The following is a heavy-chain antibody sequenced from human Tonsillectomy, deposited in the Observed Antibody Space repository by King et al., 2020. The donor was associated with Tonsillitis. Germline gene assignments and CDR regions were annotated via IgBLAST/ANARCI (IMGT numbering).Heavy chain of an antibody. V-gene: IGHV1-8*02. D-gene: IGHD2-15*01. CDR2: MNPNSGNT. Sequence: VQLVESGAEMKKPGASVRVSCKASGNSFSVNDINWVRQAPGQGLEWMGWMNPNSGNTGYSPSFQGRVAMTMDTSTRTAYMDLNNLRSEETAVYYCARVGGPVFSGGFVYWGQGSLVTVSS. CDR1: GNSFSVND. CDR3: ARVGGPVFSGGFVY. J-gene: IGHJ4*02.